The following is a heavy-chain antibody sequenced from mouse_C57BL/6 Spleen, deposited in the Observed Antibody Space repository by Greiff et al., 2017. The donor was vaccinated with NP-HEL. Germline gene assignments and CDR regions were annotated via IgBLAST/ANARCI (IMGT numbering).Heavy chain of an antibody. CDR2: INPGSGGT. Sequence: QVQLQQSGAELVRPGTSVKVSCKASGYAFTNYLIEWVKQRPGQGLEWIGVINPGSGGTNYNEKFKGKATLTADKSSSTAYMQLSSLTSEDSAVYFCARSPTGSYWYFDVWGTGTTVTVSS. D-gene: IGHD4-1*02. CDR1: GYAFTNYL. CDR3: ARSPTGSYWYFDV. V-gene: IGHV1-54*01. J-gene: IGHJ1*03.